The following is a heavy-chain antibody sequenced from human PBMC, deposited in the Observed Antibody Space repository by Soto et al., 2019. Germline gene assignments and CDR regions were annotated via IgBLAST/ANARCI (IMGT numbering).Heavy chain of an antibody. D-gene: IGHD6-19*01. CDR1: GFTFSSYA. V-gene: IGHV3-23*01. Sequence: GGSLRLSCAASGFTFSSYAMSWVRQAPGKGLEWVSAISGSGGSTYYADSVKGRFTISRDNSKNTLYLQMNSLRAEDTAVYYCAKDPTGHPSGRSSSSLIAVAGDYGMDVWGQGTTVTVSS. CDR2: ISGSGGST. CDR3: AKDPTGHPSGRSSSSLIAVAGDYGMDV. J-gene: IGHJ6*02.